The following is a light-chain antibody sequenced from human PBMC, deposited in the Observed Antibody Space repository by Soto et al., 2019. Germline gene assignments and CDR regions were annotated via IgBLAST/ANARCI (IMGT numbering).Light chain of an antibody. CDR3: LQYGSSPYT. CDR2: GAS. J-gene: IGKJ2*01. CDR1: QSVSRY. V-gene: IGKV3-20*01. Sequence: EIVWTQSPVILSLSPVERATLCFRASQSVSRYLIWFQQKPGQAPRLLIYGASRRATDIPDRFSGSGSETDFTLTISRLEPEDFAVFYCLQYGSSPYTFGQGTKVDIK.